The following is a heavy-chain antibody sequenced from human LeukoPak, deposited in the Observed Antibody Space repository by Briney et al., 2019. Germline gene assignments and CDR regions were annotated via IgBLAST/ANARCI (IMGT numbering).Heavy chain of an antibody. J-gene: IGHJ3*02. CDR2: IYYSGST. D-gene: IGHD3-22*01. CDR1: GXSLNTYS. V-gene: IGHV4-59*01. Sequence: KPSETLSLTCTVSGXSLNTYSWSWIRQPPGKGLEWIGFIYYSGSTNYTPSLKGRVTISVDTSKNQFSLKLSSVTAADTAVYYCARNLIVVFNDAFDIWGQGTMVTVSS. CDR3: ARNLIVVFNDAFDI.